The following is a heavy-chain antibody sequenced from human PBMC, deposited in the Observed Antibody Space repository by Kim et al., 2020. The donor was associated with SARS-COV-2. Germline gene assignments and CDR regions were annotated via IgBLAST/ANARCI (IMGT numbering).Heavy chain of an antibody. Sequence: SETLSLTCTVSGGSISSSSYYWGWIRQPPGKGLEWIGSIYYSGSTYYNPSLKSRVTISVDTSKNQFSLKLSSVTAADTAVYYCARVVFLSRDFWSGYYPTLNWFDPWGQGTLVTVSS. CDR3: ARVVFLSRDFWSGYYPTLNWFDP. CDR2: IYYSGST. V-gene: IGHV4-39*07. CDR1: GGSISSSSYY. J-gene: IGHJ5*02. D-gene: IGHD3-3*01.